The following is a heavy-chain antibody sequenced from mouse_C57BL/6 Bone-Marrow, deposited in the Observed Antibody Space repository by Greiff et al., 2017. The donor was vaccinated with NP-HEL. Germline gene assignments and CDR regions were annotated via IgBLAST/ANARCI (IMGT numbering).Heavy chain of an antibody. D-gene: IGHD2-4*01. CDR2: ISNGGGST. J-gene: IGHJ4*01. CDR1: GFTFSDYY. Sequence: EVKLMESGGGLVQPGGSLKLSCAASGFTFSDYYMYWVRQTPEKRLEWVAYISNGGGSTYYPDTVKGRFTISRDNAKNTLYLQMSRLKSEDTAMYYCARQGDSYYDYFYAMDYWGQGTSVTVSS. V-gene: IGHV5-12*01. CDR3: ARQGDSYYDYFYAMDY.